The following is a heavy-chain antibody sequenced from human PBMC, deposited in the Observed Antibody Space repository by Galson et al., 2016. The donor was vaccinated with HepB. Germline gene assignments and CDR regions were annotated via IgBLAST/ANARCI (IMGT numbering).Heavy chain of an antibody. CDR3: AKGLQYYSYALDV. V-gene: IGHV3-23*01. Sequence: SLRLSCAASGFTFSSFALGWVRQAPGTGLEWFSATSVSGSNMFYADSVKGRFTIARDDSKTTVYLQMNSLRAEDTAIYYCAKGLQYYSYALDVWGQGTTVTVSS. CDR1: GFTFSSFA. J-gene: IGHJ6*02. CDR2: TSVSGSNM.